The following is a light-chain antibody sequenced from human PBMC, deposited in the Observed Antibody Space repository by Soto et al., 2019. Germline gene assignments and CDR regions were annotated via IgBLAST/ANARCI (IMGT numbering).Light chain of an antibody. CDR1: QSVLYSSTSNTY. CDR3: QQYYSTPT. Sequence: DIVMTQSPDSLAVSLGERATINCKSSQSVLYSSTSNTYLAWYQQKPGQPPKLLIYWASTRESGVPDRFSGSGSGTDFTRTISSLQAEDVAVYYCQQYYSTPTFGQGTKVEIK. V-gene: IGKV4-1*01. J-gene: IGKJ1*01. CDR2: WAS.